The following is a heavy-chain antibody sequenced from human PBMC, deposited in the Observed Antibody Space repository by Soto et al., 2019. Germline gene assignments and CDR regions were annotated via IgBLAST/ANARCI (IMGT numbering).Heavy chain of an antibody. J-gene: IGHJ5*02. D-gene: IGHD3-16*01. CDR3: ARKGGSRRANWFDP. V-gene: IGHV1-8*01. CDR1: GYTFTSYD. CDR2: MNPNSGNT. Sequence: QVQLVQSGAEVKKPGASVKVSCKASGYTFTSYDINWVRQATGQGLEWMGWMNPNSGNTGYAQKFQDRVTMKRNISISTAYMEVRSLRSEVTAVYYCARKGGSRRANWFDPWGQGTLVTVSS.